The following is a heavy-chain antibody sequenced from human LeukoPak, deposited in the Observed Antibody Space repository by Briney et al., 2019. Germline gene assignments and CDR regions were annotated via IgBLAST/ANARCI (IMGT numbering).Heavy chain of an antibody. J-gene: IGHJ4*02. D-gene: IGHD1-26*01. V-gene: IGHV3-33*01. CDR3: ARASGSYDY. CDR1: GFPFSTYG. Sequence: GGSLRLSCAASGFPFSTYGMHWVSQAPGKGLERVAVIWYDGSNKYYADSVKGRFTISRDNSKNTLYLQMNSLRAEDTAVHYCARASGSYDYWGQGTLVTVSS. CDR2: IWYDGSNK.